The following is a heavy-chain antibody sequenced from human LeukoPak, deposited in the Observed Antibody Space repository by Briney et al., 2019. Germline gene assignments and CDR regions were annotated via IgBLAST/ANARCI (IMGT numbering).Heavy chain of an antibody. CDR3: MREGGWGPTDYGDFVY. CDR2: ISGSGGST. D-gene: IGHD4-17*01. J-gene: IGHJ4*02. V-gene: IGHV3-23*01. CDR1: GFTFSSYA. Sequence: PGGSLRLSCAASGFTFSSYAMSWVRQAPGKGLEWVSAISGSGGSTYYADSVKGRFTISRDNSKNTLYLQMNSLRAEDTAVYYCMREGGWGPTDYGDFVYWGQGTLVTVSS.